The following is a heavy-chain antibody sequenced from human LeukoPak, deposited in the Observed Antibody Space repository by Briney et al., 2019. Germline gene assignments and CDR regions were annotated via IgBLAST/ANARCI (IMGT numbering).Heavy chain of an antibody. V-gene: IGHV1-69*13. J-gene: IGHJ4*02. Sequence: SVKVSCKASGGTFSRYAISWVRQAPGQGLEWMGGITPIFGTANYAQKFQGRVTITADESSSTAYMELRRLRSEDTAVYYCARDAAIYDNSVYYYLWWGQGTLVTVSS. CDR2: ITPIFGTA. D-gene: IGHD3-22*01. CDR1: GGTFSRYA. CDR3: ARDAAIYDNSVYYYLW.